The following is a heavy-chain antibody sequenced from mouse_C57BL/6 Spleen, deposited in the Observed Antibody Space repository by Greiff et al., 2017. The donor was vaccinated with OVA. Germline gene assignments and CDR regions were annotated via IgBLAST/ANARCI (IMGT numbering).Heavy chain of an antibody. CDR3: ARVYDYQSPFAY. CDR1: GYTFTSYG. D-gene: IGHD2-4*01. Sequence: VQLQQSGAELARPGASVKLSCKASGYTFTSYGISWVKQRTGQGLEWIGEIYPRSGNTYYNEKFKGKATLTADKSSSTAYMELRSLTSEDSAVYFCARVYDYQSPFAYWGQGTLVTVSA. CDR2: IYPRSGNT. J-gene: IGHJ3*01. V-gene: IGHV1-81*01.